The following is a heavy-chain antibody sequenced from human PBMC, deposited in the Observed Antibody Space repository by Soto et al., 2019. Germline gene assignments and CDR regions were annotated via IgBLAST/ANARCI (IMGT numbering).Heavy chain of an antibody. CDR2: IYSGGST. CDR1: GFTVSSNY. CDR3: ARDTPRGRNYDILTGYYTPYYFDY. Sequence: GGSLRLSCAASGFTVSSNYMSWVRQAPGKGLEWVSVIYSGGSTYYADSVKGRFTISRDNSKNTLYLQMNSLRAEDTAVYYCARDTPRGRNYDILTGYYTPYYFDYWGQGTLVTVSS. D-gene: IGHD3-9*01. J-gene: IGHJ4*02. V-gene: IGHV3-66*01.